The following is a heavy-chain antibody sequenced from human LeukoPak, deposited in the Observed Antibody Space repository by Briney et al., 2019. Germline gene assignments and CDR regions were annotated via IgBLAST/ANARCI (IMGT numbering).Heavy chain of an antibody. CDR1: GFTFSSYA. D-gene: IGHD3-9*01. CDR3: ARDSYDILTGHGGSAFDI. CDR2: TSYDGSNK. V-gene: IGHV3-30-3*01. Sequence: GGSLRLSCAASGFTFSSYAMHWVRQAPGKGLEWVAVTSYDGSNKYYADSVKGRFTISRDNSKNTLYLQMNSLRAEDTAVYYCARDSYDILTGHGGSAFDIWGQGTMVTVSS. J-gene: IGHJ3*02.